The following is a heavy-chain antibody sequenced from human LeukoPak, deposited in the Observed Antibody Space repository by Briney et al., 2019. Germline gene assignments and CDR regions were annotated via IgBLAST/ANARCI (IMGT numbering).Heavy chain of an antibody. CDR1: GGSISSSNW. J-gene: IGHJ4*02. D-gene: IGHD3-22*01. V-gene: IGHV4-4*02. CDR3: ATISGYYDSSGRFDY. CDR2: IYHSGST. Sequence: SGTLSLTCAVSGGSISSSNWWSWVRQPPGKGLEWIGEIYHSGSTNYNPSLKSRVTISVDKSKNQFSLKLSSVTAADTAVYYCATISGYYDSSGRFDYWGQGTLVTASS.